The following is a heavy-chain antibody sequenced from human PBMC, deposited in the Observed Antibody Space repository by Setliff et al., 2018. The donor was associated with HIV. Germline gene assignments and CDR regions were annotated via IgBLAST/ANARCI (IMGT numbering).Heavy chain of an antibody. CDR2: VFYTGST. D-gene: IGHD3-10*01. Sequence: SETLSLTCSVSGDSINNNNYYWGWIRQPPGKGLEWIASVFYTGSTYYRPSLKSRVTLSVELSKNHFSLELTSVTAADTAVYYCARQSYYVTGSFYTDAFDLWGQGTVVTVSS. CDR1: GDSINNNNYY. J-gene: IGHJ3*01. V-gene: IGHV4-39*01. CDR3: ARQSYYVTGSFYTDAFDL.